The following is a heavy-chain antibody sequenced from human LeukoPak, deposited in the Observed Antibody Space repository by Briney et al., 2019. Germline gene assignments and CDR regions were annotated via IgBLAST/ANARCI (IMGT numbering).Heavy chain of an antibody. CDR2: INAGNANT. CDR1: GYTFTSYA. V-gene: IGHV1-3*01. Sequence: GASVKVSCKASGYTFTSYAMHWVRQAPGQRLEWMGWINAGNANTKYSQKFQGRVTITRDTSASTAYMELSSPRSEDTAVYYCARAWELLSFDYWGQGTLVTVSS. CDR3: ARAWELLSFDY. D-gene: IGHD1-26*01. J-gene: IGHJ4*02.